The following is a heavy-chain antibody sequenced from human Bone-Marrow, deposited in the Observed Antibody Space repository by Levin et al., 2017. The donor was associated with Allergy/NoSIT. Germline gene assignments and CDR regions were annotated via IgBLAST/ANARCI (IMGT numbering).Heavy chain of an antibody. CDR3: ARSEPGGGVAFDI. Sequence: PGESLKISCKASGYTFTTYDINWVRQATGQGPEWMGWMNPNSGDTGIVQKFQGRVTMTRDTSISTAYMEVSSLRSEDTALYYCARSEPGGGVAFDIWGQGTMVTVSP. V-gene: IGHV1-8*01. D-gene: IGHD1-1*01. CDR2: MNPNSGDT. CDR1: GYTFTTYD. J-gene: IGHJ3*02.